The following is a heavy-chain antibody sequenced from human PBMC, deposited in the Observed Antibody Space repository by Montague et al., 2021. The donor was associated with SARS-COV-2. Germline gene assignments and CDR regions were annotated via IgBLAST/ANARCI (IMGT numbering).Heavy chain of an antibody. D-gene: IGHD3-22*01. CDR2: INNSGST. CDR1: GGSFSGHY. Sequence: SETLSLTCAAYGGSFSGHYWSWIRQPPGKGLEWIGEINNSGSTNYNPSLKSRVTISVDTSKNQFPLKLHSVTAADTAVYYCARGRIGVSMIVVVLTGASYYMDVWGKGTTVTVSS. J-gene: IGHJ6*03. CDR3: ARGRIGVSMIVVVLTGASYYMDV. V-gene: IGHV4-34*01.